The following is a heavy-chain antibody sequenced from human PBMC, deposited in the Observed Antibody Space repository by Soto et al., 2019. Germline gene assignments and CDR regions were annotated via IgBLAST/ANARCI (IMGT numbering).Heavy chain of an antibody. Sequence: QVQLVQSGPEVMRPGTSVNVSCKTSGVTLTTYSIRWVRQAPGQGLEWVGRILTFAGKANVAQQFQGRVTITADRSTDTVYMEMRGLTSDYTAVYYSASPTGGHDSGGNYMDVWGIGTTVTVSS. CDR1: GVTLTTYS. D-gene: IGHD2-8*02. J-gene: IGHJ6*03. CDR3: ASPTGGHDSGGNYMDV. V-gene: IGHV1-69*02. CDR2: ILTFAGKA.